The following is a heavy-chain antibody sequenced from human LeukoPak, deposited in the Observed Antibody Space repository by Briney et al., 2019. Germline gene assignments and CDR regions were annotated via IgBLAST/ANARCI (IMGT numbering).Heavy chain of an antibody. CDR2: INPNSGGT. CDR3: ARDRRTVPTPGAFDI. CDR1: GYTFTGYY. Sequence: ASVKVSCKASGYTFTGYYMHWVQQAPGQGLEWMGWINPNSGGTNYAQKFQGRVTMTRDTSISTAYMELSRLRSDDTAVYYCARDRRTVPTPGAFDIWGQGTMVTVSS. V-gene: IGHV1-2*02. D-gene: IGHD4-23*01. J-gene: IGHJ3*02.